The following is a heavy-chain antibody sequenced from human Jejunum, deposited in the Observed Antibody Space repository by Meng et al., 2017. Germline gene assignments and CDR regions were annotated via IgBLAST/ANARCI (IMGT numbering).Heavy chain of an antibody. Sequence: VHLPQWGSGLLKPSETLSLTCTVYSGSFTGYYWSWVRQSPGKGLEWIGEIHQTGSTNYSPSLQSRVTISIDTSKNEFSLELRSVTAADTAVYYCARYLWSRGLFDSWGQGTLVTVSS. CDR3: ARYLWSRGLFDS. D-gene: IGHD2-21*01. J-gene: IGHJ5*01. CDR1: SGSFTGYY. CDR2: IHQTGST. V-gene: IGHV4-34*01.